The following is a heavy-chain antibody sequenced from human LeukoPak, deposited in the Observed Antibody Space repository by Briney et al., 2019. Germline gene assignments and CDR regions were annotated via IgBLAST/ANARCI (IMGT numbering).Heavy chain of an antibody. CDR3: AREETHHVYYGMDV. V-gene: IGHV1-18*01. CDR1: GYTLTSYG. D-gene: IGHD1-14*01. J-gene: IGHJ6*02. Sequence: GASVKVSCKASGYTLTSYGISWVRQAPGQGLEWMGWISAYNGNTNYAQKVQGRVTMTTDTSTSTAYMELRSLRSDDTAVYYCAREETHHVYYGMDVWGQGTMVTVSS. CDR2: ISAYNGNT.